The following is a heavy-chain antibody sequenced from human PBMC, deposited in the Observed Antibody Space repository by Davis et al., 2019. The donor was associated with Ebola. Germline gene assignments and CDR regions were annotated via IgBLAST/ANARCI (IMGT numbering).Heavy chain of an antibody. J-gene: IGHJ4*02. CDR2: INHSGST. Sequence: ESLKISCAASGFTFSSYGMHWVRQPPGKGLEWIGEINHSGSTNYNPSLKSRVTISVDTSKNQFSLKLSSVTAADTAVYYCARRPLGPGAPLDYWGQGTLVTVSS. CDR3: ARRPLGPGAPLDY. CDR1: GFTFSSYG. V-gene: IGHV4-34*01. D-gene: IGHD1-26*01.